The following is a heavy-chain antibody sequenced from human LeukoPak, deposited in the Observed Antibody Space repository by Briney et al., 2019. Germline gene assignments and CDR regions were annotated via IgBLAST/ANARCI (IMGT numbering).Heavy chain of an antibody. CDR2: ISSSSSTI. D-gene: IGHD5-12*01. CDR1: GFTFSSYS. CDR3: ASDEGKAIDY. V-gene: IGHV3-48*01. Sequence: GGSLRLSCAASGFTFSSYSMNWVRQAPGKGLEWVSYISSSSSTIYYADSVKGRFTISRDNAKNSLYLQMNSLRAEDTAVYYCASDEGKAIDYWGRGTLVTVSS. J-gene: IGHJ4*02.